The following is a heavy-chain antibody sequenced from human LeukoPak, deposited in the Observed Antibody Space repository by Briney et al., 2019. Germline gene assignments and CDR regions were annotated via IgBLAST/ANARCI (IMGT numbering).Heavy chain of an antibody. V-gene: IGHV3-23*01. CDR1: GFTFSSYA. CDR3: ATPPSSSRWYVGDFDY. CDR2: ISGSGGST. Sequence: GGSLRLSCAASGFTFSSYAMSWVRQAPGKGLEWVSTISGSGGSTFYADSVKGRFTISRDNSKNTLYLQMNSLRAEDTAVYYCATPPSSSRWYVGDFDYWGQGTLVTVSS. J-gene: IGHJ4*02. D-gene: IGHD6-13*01.